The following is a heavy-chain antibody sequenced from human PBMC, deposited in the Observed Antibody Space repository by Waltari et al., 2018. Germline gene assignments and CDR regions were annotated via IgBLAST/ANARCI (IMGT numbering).Heavy chain of an antibody. D-gene: IGHD7-27*01. CDR2: ISSSGSTI. CDR1: GGSISSSSYY. CDR3: ARVLGTSDY. Sequence: QLQLQESGPGLVKPSETLSLTCTVSGGSISSSSYYWGWIRQPPGKGLEWVSYISSSGSTIYDADSVKGRFTISRDNAKNSLYLQMNSLRAEDTAVYYCARVLGTSDYWGQGTLVTVSS. J-gene: IGHJ4*02. V-gene: IGHV3-11*04.